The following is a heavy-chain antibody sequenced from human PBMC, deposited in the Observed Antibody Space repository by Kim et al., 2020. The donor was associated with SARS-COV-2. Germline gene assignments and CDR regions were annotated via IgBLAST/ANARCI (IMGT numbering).Heavy chain of an antibody. J-gene: IGHJ4*02. V-gene: IGHV4-39*01. Sequence: SETLSLTCTVSGGSINSSGYYWGWIRQAPGKGLEWIGSIYHSGRTYYNPSLKSRVAISVDTSKNQFSLRVSSVTAADTAVYYCAGGRVSTRSDYWGQGTRVTVSS. D-gene: IGHD2-2*01. CDR1: GGSINSSGYY. CDR3: AGGRVSTRSDY. CDR2: IYHSGRT.